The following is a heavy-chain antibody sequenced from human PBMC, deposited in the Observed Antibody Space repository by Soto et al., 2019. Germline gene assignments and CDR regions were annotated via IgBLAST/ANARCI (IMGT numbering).Heavy chain of an antibody. J-gene: IGHJ4*02. CDR2: IIPIFGTA. Sequence: QAQLVQSGAEVKKPGSSVKVSCKASGGTFSSYAISWVRQAPGQGLEWMGGIIPIFGTANYAQKFKCRGTITVDESTSRAYMELSTLRSEDTAVYYCARVLGTLRAFDCWGQGTLVTVSS. D-gene: IGHD1-1*01. CDR3: ARVLGTLRAFDC. V-gene: IGHV1-69*01. CDR1: GGTFSSYA.